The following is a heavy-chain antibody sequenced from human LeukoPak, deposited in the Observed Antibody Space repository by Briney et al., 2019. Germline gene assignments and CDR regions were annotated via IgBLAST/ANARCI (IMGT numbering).Heavy chain of an antibody. CDR3: ARDLAYSRLDY. J-gene: IGHJ4*02. V-gene: IGHV3-23*01. CDR1: GFNFSNHA. D-gene: IGHD5-18*01. CDR2: ISGSGGST. Sequence: GSLRLSCAASGFNFSNHAMSWGRQAPGKGPEWVSAISGSGGSTYYADSVKGRFTISRDNSKNTLYLQMNSLRVEDTAFYYCARDLAYSRLDYWGQGMLVTVSS.